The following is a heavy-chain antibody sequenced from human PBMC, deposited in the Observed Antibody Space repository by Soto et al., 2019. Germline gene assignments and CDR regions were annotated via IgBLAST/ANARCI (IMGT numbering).Heavy chain of an antibody. CDR1: GYSFTGYY. D-gene: IGHD4-4*01. CDR2: IIPHSGET. Sequence: QVQLVQSGAEVKRPGASVKVSCKASGYSFTGYYMHWVRQAPGQGLEWMGWIIPHSGETNYAKKLQARVTLTRDTSMSTAYLQLSGLTSDDTAVYYCARETDDFNNEAHDLWGQVTLVTVSS. V-gene: IGHV1-2*02. J-gene: IGHJ5*02. CDR3: ARETDDFNNEAHDL.